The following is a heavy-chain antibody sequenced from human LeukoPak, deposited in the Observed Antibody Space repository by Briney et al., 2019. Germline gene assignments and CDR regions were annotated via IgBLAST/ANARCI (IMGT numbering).Heavy chain of an antibody. CDR2: IIPIFGTA. D-gene: IGHD6-19*01. J-gene: IGHJ4*02. CDR1: GGTFISYA. CDR3: AREIAVAGRYYFDY. V-gene: IGHV1-69*05. Sequence: GASVKVSCKASGGTFISYAISWVRQAPGQGLEWMGGIIPIFGTANYAQKFQGRVTITTDESTSTAYMELSSLRSEDTAVYYCAREIAVAGRYYFDYWGQGTLVTVSS.